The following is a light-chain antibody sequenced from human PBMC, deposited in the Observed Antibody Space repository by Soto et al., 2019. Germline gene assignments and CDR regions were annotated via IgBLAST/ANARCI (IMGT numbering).Light chain of an antibody. CDR3: MQGTHWPPT. CDR2: KVS. J-gene: IGKJ1*01. Sequence: DVVMTQSPLSLPVTLGQPASISCRSSESLVHSDGNTYLNWFQQRPGQSPRRLIYKVSNRDSGVPERFSGSGSGTDFRLKISRVEAEDVGVYYCMQGTHWPPTFGQGTKVEIK. V-gene: IGKV2-30*02. CDR1: ESLVHSDGNTY.